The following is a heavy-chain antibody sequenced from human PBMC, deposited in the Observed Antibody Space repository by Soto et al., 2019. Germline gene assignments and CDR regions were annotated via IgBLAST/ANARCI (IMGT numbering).Heavy chain of an antibody. CDR2: ISAYNGNT. V-gene: IGHV1-18*01. CDR1: GYTFTSYC. CDR3: ARAPYDYPPLVFAY. Sequence: ASVKVSCKASGYTFTSYCISWVRQAPGQGLEWMGWISAYNGNTNYAQKLQGRVTMTTDTSTSTAYMELRSLRSDDTAVYYCARAPYDYPPLVFAYSGQGTLVTVSS. D-gene: IGHD5-12*01. J-gene: IGHJ4*02.